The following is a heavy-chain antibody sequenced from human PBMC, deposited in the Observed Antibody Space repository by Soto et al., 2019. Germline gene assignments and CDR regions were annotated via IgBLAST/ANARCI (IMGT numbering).Heavy chain of an antibody. CDR2: ISSSSHYI. CDR3: DGEQYYYYGVDV. CDR1: GFTFSSYA. D-gene: IGHD3-10*01. J-gene: IGHJ6*02. Sequence: PGGSLRLSCAASGFTFSSYAMNWVRQAPGRGLEWVASISSSSHYIYYADSLKGRFTISRDNAKNSLYLQMNSLRADDTAVYYCDGEQYYYYGVDVWGQGTTVTVSS. V-gene: IGHV3-21*01.